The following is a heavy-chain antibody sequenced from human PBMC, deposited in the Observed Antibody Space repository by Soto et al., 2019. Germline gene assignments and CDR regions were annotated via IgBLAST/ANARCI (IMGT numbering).Heavy chain of an antibody. D-gene: IGHD4-4*01. CDR3: AKDGDYSNSSGY. Sequence: PGGSLRLSCAASGFTFSSYGMHWVRQAPGKGLEWVAVISYDGSNRYYADSVKGRFTISRDNSKNTLYLQMNSLRAEDTAVYYCAKDGDYSNSSGYWGQGTLVTVSS. J-gene: IGHJ4*02. CDR2: ISYDGSNR. V-gene: IGHV3-30*18. CDR1: GFTFSSYG.